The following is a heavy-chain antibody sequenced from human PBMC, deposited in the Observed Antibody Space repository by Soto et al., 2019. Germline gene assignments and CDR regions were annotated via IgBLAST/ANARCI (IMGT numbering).Heavy chain of an antibody. Sequence: QVQLVQSGAEVRKPGSSVTVSCKASGGTFSTYGITWVRQAPGQGLEWMGNIIPLIGTANYAQRFRGRVTMTADESTTTAYMELTSLRSEDTAVYYWARVVMTTVPASFYYGLDVWGQGTTVTVSS. V-gene: IGHV1-69*18. CDR1: GGTFSTYG. J-gene: IGHJ6*02. CDR2: IIPLIGTA. D-gene: IGHD4-4*01. CDR3: ARVVMTTVPASFYYGLDV.